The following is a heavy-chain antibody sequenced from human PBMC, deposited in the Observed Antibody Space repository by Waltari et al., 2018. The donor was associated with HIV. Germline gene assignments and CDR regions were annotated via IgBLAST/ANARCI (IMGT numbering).Heavy chain of an antibody. CDR3: ARSGLYDTSGYYAPFGY. D-gene: IGHD3-22*01. CDR2: ISSSGSTI. V-gene: IGHV3-48*03. CDR1: GFTFRNYE. J-gene: IGHJ4*02. Sequence: EVQLVESGGGLVQPGGSLRLSCAASGFTFRNYEMNWVRQAPGKGLEWISYISSSGSTIYYADSVKGRLTISRDNAKNSLYVQMNSLRAEDTAVYYCARSGLYDTSGYYAPFGYWGQGTLVTVSS.